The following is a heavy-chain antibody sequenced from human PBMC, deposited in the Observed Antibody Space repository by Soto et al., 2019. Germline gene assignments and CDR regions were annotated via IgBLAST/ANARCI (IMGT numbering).Heavy chain of an antibody. V-gene: IGHV1-8*01. Sequence: ASGKVSCKASGYTFTSYDINWVRQATGQGLEWMGWMNPNSGNTGYAQKFQGRVTMTRNTSISTAYMELSSLRSEDTAVYYCARGIRITMVRGVPYYFDYWGQGTLVTVSS. D-gene: IGHD3-10*01. J-gene: IGHJ4*02. CDR2: MNPNSGNT. CDR1: GYTFTSYD. CDR3: ARGIRITMVRGVPYYFDY.